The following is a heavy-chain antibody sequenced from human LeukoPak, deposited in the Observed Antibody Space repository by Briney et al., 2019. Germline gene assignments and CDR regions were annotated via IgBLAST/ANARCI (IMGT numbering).Heavy chain of an antibody. CDR3: ERAERGYSNLDY. CDR2: IISILGTA. Sequence: SVKVPYKDSGGTFIRYDIRWVRQAPAQGLEGMGRIISILGTANYPQKFQGRLPINTDEPTHTAYMDLSSRISEDKAVYFCERAERGYSNLDYWGQGTLVSVSS. V-gene: IGHV1-69*05. D-gene: IGHD4-11*01. J-gene: IGHJ4*02. CDR1: GGTFIRYD.